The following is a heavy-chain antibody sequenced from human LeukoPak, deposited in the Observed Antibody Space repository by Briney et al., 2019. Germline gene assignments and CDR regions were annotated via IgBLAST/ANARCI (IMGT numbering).Heavy chain of an antibody. D-gene: IGHD5/OR15-5a*01. Sequence: ASVKVSCKASGYIFTNNGVSWVRQAPGQGLEWTGWISAYNGVTNYAQKFQGRVTMTTDTSTSTAYMELRSLRSDDTAVYFCARDVSQTFDYWGQGTLVTVSS. CDR3: ARDVSQTFDY. CDR2: ISAYNGVT. V-gene: IGHV1-18*01. CDR1: GYIFTNNG. J-gene: IGHJ4*02.